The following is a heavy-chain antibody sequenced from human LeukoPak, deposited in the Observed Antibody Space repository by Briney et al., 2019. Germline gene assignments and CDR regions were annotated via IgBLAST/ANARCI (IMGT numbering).Heavy chain of an antibody. D-gene: IGHD1-26*01. CDR1: GFSFSSYA. CDR3: ARVNSGSYYAAFDY. CDR2: MSSSDDGR. J-gene: IGHJ4*02. V-gene: IGHV3-23*01. Sequence: GGSLRLSCATSGFSFSSYAMSWVRQAPGKGLEWVSAMSSSDDGRYYAASVRGRFTISRDTSRSTLYLQMNSLRAEDAAVYYCARVNSGSYYAAFDYWGQGTLVTVSS.